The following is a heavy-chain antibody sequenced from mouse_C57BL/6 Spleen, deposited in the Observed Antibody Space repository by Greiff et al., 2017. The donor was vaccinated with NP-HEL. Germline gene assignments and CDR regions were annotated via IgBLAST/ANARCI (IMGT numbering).Heavy chain of an antibody. CDR2: IRNKANNHAT. Sequence: EVKLEESGGGLVQPGGSMKLSCAASGFTFSDAWMDWVRQSPEKGLEWVAEIRNKANNHATYYAESVKGRFTISRDDSKSSVYLQMNSLRAEDTGIYYCTRRIYYGYDEGFAYWGQGTLVTVSA. CDR3: TRRIYYGYDEGFAY. V-gene: IGHV6-6*01. J-gene: IGHJ3*01. CDR1: GFTFSDAW. D-gene: IGHD2-2*01.